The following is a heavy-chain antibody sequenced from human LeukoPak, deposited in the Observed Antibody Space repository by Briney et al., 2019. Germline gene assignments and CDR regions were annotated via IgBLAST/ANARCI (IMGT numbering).Heavy chain of an antibody. J-gene: IGHJ4*02. CDR2: IWYDGSNK. CDR3: ARAADSSGYYYFDY. CDR1: GFTFSSYG. Sequence: GGSLRPSCAASGFTFSSYGMHWVRQAPGKGLEWVAVIWYDGSNKYYADSVKGRFTISRDNSKNTLYLQMNSLRAEDTAVYYCARAADSSGYYYFDYWGQGTLVTVSS. V-gene: IGHV3-33*01. D-gene: IGHD3-22*01.